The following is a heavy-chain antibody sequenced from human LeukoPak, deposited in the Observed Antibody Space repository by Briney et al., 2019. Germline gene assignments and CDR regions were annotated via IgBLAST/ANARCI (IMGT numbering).Heavy chain of an antibody. D-gene: IGHD1-26*01. V-gene: IGHV1-24*01. CDR1: GYTLTELS. Sequence: ASVKVSCKVSGYTLTELSMRWVRRAPGKGLEWMGGFDPEDGETIYAQKFQGRVTMAEDTSTDTAYMELSSLRSEDTAVYYCATTGDGRGTYNNYYYGMDVWGQGTTVTVTS. CDR2: FDPEDGET. J-gene: IGHJ6*02. CDR3: ATTGDGRGTYNNYYYGMDV.